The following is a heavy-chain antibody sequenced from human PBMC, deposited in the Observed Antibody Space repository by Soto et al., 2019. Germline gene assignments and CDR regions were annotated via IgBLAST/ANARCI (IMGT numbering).Heavy chain of an antibody. CDR3: GRVAAYGDVVEP. CDR1: GVMVRNYW. Sequence: EVYLVESGGGLVEPGGALRLSCEACGVMVRNYWMKCVRQAPVKGLQWVTNIKEDGTDKSYVDSVKGRFTISRDNPKNSLYLQMTCLRVEDTAVYYCGRVAAYGDVVEPWGQGTLVIVSS. D-gene: IGHD4-17*01. V-gene: IGHV3-7*03. CDR2: IKEDGTDK. J-gene: IGHJ5*02.